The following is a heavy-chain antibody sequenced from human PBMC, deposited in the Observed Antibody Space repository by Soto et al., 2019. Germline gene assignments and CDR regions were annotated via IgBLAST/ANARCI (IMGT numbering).Heavy chain of an antibody. D-gene: IGHD2-15*01. CDR1: GGSISSGGYY. CDR2: IYYSGST. V-gene: IGHV4-31*03. CDR3: ARLYVVAAPWYYYGMDV. Sequence: QVQLQESGPGLVKPSQTLSLTCTVSGGSISSGGYYWSWIRQHPGKGLEWIGYIYYSGSTYYNPSLKSRVTISVDTSKNQFSLKLSSVTAADTAVYYCARLYVVAAPWYYYGMDVWGQGTTVTVSS. J-gene: IGHJ6*02.